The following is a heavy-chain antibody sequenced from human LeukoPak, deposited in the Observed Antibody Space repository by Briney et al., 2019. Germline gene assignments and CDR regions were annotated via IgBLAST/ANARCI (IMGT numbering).Heavy chain of an antibody. V-gene: IGHV4-61*05. D-gene: IGHD4-11*01. Sequence: PSETLSLTCTVSGGSIRSSYYYWGWIRQPPGKGLEWIGYVYSSGSTNYNPSLKSRVTISVDTSKNQFSLKLSSVTAADTAVYYCARGASLTVTTKNNWFDPWGQGTLVTVSS. CDR3: ARGASLTVTTKNNWFDP. CDR2: VYSSGST. J-gene: IGHJ5*02. CDR1: GGSIRSSYYY.